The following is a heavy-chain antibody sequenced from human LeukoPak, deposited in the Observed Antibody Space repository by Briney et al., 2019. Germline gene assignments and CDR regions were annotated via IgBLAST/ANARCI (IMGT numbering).Heavy chain of an antibody. CDR2: INHSGST. V-gene: IGHV4-34*01. CDR3: ARVNASTEVYC. D-gene: IGHD4-23*01. Sequence: PSETLSLTCAVYGGSFSGYYWSWIRQPPGKGLEWIGEINHSGSTNYNPSLKSRVTISVDTSKNQFSLKLSSVTAADTAVYYCARVNASTEVYCWGQGTLVTVSS. CDR1: GGSFSGYY. J-gene: IGHJ4*02.